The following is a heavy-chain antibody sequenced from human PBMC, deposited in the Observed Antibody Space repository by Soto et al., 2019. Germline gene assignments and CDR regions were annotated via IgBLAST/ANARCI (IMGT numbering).Heavy chain of an antibody. J-gene: IGHJ6*02. CDR2: ISYDGSNK. Sequence: GGSLRLSCAASGFTFSSYGMHWVRQAPGKGLEWVAVISYDGSNKYYADSVKGRFTISRDNSKNTLYLQMNSLRAEDTAVYYCAKDLVDSSSWSVGLMDVWGQGTTVTVSS. V-gene: IGHV3-30*18. D-gene: IGHD6-13*01. CDR1: GFTFSSYG. CDR3: AKDLVDSSSWSVGLMDV.